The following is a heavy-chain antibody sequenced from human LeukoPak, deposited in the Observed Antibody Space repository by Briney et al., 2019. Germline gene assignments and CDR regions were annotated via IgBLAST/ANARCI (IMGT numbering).Heavy chain of an antibody. CDR1: GFTFSSYG. CDR3: AKDRAVDTARD. V-gene: IGHV3-23*01. J-gene: IGHJ4*02. CDR2: ISGSGGST. D-gene: IGHD5-18*01. Sequence: GGSLRLSCAASGFTFSSYGMSWVRQAPGKGLEWVSAISGSGGSTYYADSVKGRFTISRDNSKNTLYLQMNSLRAEDTAVYYCAKDRAVDTARDWGQGTLVTVSS.